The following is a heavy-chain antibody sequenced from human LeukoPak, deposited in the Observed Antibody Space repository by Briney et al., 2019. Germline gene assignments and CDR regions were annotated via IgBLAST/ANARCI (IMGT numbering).Heavy chain of an antibody. V-gene: IGHV1-2*04. D-gene: IGHD3-22*01. CDR3: ARSGYYYDSSGYFGGFTNAEYFQH. J-gene: IGHJ1*01. CDR1: GYTFTSYD. CDR2: INPNSGGT. Sequence: ASVTVSCKASGYTFTSYDINWVRQATGQGLEWMGWINPNSGGTNYAQKFQGWVTMTRDTSISTAYMELSRLRSDDTAVYYCARSGYYYDSSGYFGGFTNAEYFQHWGQGTLVTVSS.